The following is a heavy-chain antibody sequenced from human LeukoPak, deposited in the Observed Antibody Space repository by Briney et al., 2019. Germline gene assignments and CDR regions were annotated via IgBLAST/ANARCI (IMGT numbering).Heavy chain of an antibody. Sequence: SETLSLTCTVSGGSISSGSYYWSWIRQPAGKGLEWIGRIYTSGSTNYNPSLKSRVTISVNTSKNQFSLKLSSVTAADTAVYYCARGPIPGYSYAILWGQGTLVTVSS. D-gene: IGHD5-18*01. V-gene: IGHV4-61*02. CDR3: ARGPIPGYSYAIL. CDR1: GGSISSGSYY. J-gene: IGHJ4*02. CDR2: IYTSGST.